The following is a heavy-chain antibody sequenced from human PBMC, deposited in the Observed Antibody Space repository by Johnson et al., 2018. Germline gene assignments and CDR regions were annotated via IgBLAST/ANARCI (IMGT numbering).Heavy chain of an antibody. CDR2: IWYDGSNK. D-gene: IGHD3-10*01. CDR1: GFTFSSYG. Sequence: VQLVETGGGVVQPGRSLRLSCAASGFTFSSYGMHWVRQAPGKGLEWVAVIWYDGSNKYYADSVKGRFTISRDNSKNTLYLQMNSLRAEDTAVYYGARRTGGSGNGRDVWGQGTTVTVSS. CDR3: ARRTGGSGNGRDV. J-gene: IGHJ6*02. V-gene: IGHV3-33*01.